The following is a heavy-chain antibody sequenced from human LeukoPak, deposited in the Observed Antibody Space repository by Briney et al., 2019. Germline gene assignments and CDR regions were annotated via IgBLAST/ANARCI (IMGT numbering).Heavy chain of an antibody. V-gene: IGHV4-59*01. CDR1: GGSISSYY. CDR3: ARELRYLNYFDY. D-gene: IGHD2-15*01. CDR2: IYYSGSN. J-gene: IGHJ4*02. Sequence: SETLSLTCTVSGGSISSYYWSWIRQPPGKGLEWIGYIYYSGSNNYNPSLKSRVTISVDTSKNQFSLKLSSVTAADTAVYYCARELRYLNYFDYWGQGTLVTVSS.